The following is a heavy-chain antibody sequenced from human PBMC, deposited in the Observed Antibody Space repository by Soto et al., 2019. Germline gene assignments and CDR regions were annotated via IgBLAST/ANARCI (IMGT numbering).Heavy chain of an antibody. CDR3: ANNPPSTI. V-gene: IGHV3-23*01. CDR2: IRGSGGST. J-gene: IGHJ4*02. CDR1: GFTFSSYG. Sequence: EVPLLESGGGLVQPGGSLRLSCAASGFTFSSYGISWVWQAPGKGLEWVSAIRGSGGSTYYADSVKGRFTISRDNSKNTLYLQSNSLRAEDTAVYYCANNPPSTIWGQGTLVTVSS.